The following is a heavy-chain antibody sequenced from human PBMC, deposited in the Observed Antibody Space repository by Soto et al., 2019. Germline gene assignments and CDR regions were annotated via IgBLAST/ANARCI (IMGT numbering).Heavy chain of an antibody. J-gene: IGHJ4*02. CDR2: IHYSGST. CDR3: VRAVGAPFYYLDF. CDR1: SDSISNYY. V-gene: IGHV4-59*01. Sequence: QVQLQESGPGLVKPSETLSLTCTVSSDSISNYYWSWIRQPPGKGLEWIGYIHYSGSTDYNPSLKSRVSISGDTSKSQFSLKLSSVTAADTAVYYCVRAVGAPFYYLDFWGQGTLVTVSS. D-gene: IGHD6-6*01.